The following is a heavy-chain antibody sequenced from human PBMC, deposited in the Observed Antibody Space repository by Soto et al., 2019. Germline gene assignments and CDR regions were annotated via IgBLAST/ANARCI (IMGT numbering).Heavy chain of an antibody. CDR3: TGEVASGY. CDR2: INAGNGNT. CDR1: GYTFTSYA. J-gene: IGHJ4*02. V-gene: IGHV1-3*01. Sequence: ASVKVSCKASGYTFTSYAMHWVRQAPGQRLEWMGWINAGNGNTKYSQKFQGRVTITRDTSASTAYMELSSLRGDDMAVYYCTGEVASGYWGQGALVTVSS. D-gene: IGHD2-8*02.